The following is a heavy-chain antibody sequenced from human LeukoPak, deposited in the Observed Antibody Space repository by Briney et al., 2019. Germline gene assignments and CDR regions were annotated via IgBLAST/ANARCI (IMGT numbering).Heavy chain of an antibody. Sequence: GGSLRLSCAASGFTFSSYAMHWVRQAPGKGLEWVAVISYDGSNKYYADSVKGRFTISSDNSKNTLYLQMNSLRAEDTAVYYCARVSYSSGWESFGAFDIWGQGTMVTVSS. V-gene: IGHV3-30*04. J-gene: IGHJ3*02. CDR3: ARVSYSSGWESFGAFDI. CDR2: ISYDGSNK. CDR1: GFTFSSYA. D-gene: IGHD6-19*01.